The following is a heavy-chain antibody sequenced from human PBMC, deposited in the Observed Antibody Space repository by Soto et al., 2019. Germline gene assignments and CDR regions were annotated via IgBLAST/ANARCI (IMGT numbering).Heavy chain of an antibody. CDR1: GGSISSYY. CDR3: ARDQWLVTGGHWFDP. CDR2: IYTSGST. D-gene: IGHD6-19*01. Sequence: SETLSLTCTVSGGSISSYYWSWIRQPAGKGLGWIGRIYTSGSTNYNPFLKSRVTMSVDTSKNQFSLKLSSVTAADTAVYYCARDQWLVTGGHWFDPWGQGTLVTVSS. J-gene: IGHJ5*02. V-gene: IGHV4-4*07.